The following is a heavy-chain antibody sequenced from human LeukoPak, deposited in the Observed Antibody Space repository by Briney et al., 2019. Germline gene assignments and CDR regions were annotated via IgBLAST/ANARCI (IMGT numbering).Heavy chain of an antibody. J-gene: IGHJ5*02. CDR1: GGSFSNYY. CDR2: INHSGNT. D-gene: IGHD2-15*01. Sequence: SETLSLTCAVYGGSFSNYYWTWIRQPPGKGLEWIGEINHSGNTNYNPSLKSRVTISLDTSKNQFSLKLNSVTAADTAVYYCVTEPGYCTGGRCYGGWFDPWGQGTLVTVSS. V-gene: IGHV4-34*01. CDR3: VTEPGYCTGGRCYGGWFDP.